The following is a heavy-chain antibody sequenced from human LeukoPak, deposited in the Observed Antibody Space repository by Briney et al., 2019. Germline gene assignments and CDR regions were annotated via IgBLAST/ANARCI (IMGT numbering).Heavy chain of an antibody. CDR3: ARAGRVRGVIREYYYYGMGV. CDR2: IIPILGIA. Sequence: ASVKVSCKASGGTFSSYAISWVRQAPGQGLEWMGRIIPILGIANYAQKFQGRVTITADKSTSTAYMELSSLRSEDTAVYYCARAGRVRGVIREYYYYGMGVWGQGTTVTVSS. CDR1: GGTFSSYA. D-gene: IGHD3-10*01. J-gene: IGHJ6*02. V-gene: IGHV1-69*04.